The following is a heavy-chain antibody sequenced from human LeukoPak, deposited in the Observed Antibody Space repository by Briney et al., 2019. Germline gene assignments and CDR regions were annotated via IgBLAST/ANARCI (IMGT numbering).Heavy chain of an antibody. J-gene: IGHJ4*02. Sequence: SQTLSLTCAISGDSVSSNSAAWNWIRQSPPRGLEWLGRTYYRPKWYNDYAVSVKSRITINPDTSKNQFSLQLNSVTPEDTAVYYCARDRYCSSTSCYIPFYYFDYWGQGTLVTVSS. CDR3: ARDRYCSSTSCYIPFYYFDY. D-gene: IGHD2-2*02. CDR2: TYYRPKWYN. V-gene: IGHV6-1*01. CDR1: GDSVSSNSAA.